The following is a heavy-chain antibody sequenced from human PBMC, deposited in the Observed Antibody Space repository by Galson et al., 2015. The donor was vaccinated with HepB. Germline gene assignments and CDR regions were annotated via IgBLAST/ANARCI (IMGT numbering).Heavy chain of an antibody. CDR3: ARDQEPFLDYVLGMDV. V-gene: IGHV3-30*04. CDR2: ISYDGSNK. Sequence: SLRLSCAASGFAFSSCAMHWVRQAPGKGLEWVALISYDGSNKYYADSVKGRFTISRDNSKHTLYLQMNSPRAEDTAVYYCARDQEPFLDYVLGMDVWGQGTTVTVSS. CDR1: GFAFSSCA. J-gene: IGHJ6*02. D-gene: IGHD3-3*02.